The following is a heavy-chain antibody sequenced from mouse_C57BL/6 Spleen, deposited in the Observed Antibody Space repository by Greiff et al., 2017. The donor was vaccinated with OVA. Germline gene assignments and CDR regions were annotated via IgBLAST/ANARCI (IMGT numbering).Heavy chain of an antibody. D-gene: IGHD4-1*01. V-gene: IGHV14-4*01. CDR1: GFNIKDDY. Sequence: DVKLVESGAELVRPGASVKLSCTASGFNIKDDYMHWVKQRPEQGLEWIGWIDPENGDTEYASKFQGKATITADTSSNTAYLQLSSLTSEDTAVYYCTTDWDRFAYWGQGTLVTVSA. J-gene: IGHJ3*01. CDR3: TTDWDRFAY. CDR2: IDPENGDT.